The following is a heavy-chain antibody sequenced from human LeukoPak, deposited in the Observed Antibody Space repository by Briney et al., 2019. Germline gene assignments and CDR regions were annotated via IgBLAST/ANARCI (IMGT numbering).Heavy chain of an antibody. Sequence: SVKVSCKASGGTFSSYAISWVRQAPGQGLEWMGRIIPILGIANYAQKFQGRVTITADKSTSTAYMELSSLRSEDTAVYYCAREAGYDSSGSYFDYWGQGTLVTVSS. CDR2: IIPILGIA. CDR1: GGTFSSYA. CDR3: AREAGYDSSGSYFDY. J-gene: IGHJ4*02. V-gene: IGHV1-69*04. D-gene: IGHD3-22*01.